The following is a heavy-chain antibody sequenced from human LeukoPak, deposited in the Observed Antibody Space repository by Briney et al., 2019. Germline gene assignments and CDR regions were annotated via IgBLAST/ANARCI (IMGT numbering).Heavy chain of an antibody. CDR3: ATGRSIRYFDY. CDR2: IHYSGTT. D-gene: IGHD3-9*01. CDR1: GVSIFSYY. Sequence: SETLSLTCTVSGVSIFSYYWIWSRQSPGRGLEWIGYIHYSGTTKYNPSLKSRVTISIDTSKSQFSLKLSSATAADTAVYSCATGRSIRYFDYWGQGTLLTVSS. J-gene: IGHJ4*02. V-gene: IGHV4-59*08.